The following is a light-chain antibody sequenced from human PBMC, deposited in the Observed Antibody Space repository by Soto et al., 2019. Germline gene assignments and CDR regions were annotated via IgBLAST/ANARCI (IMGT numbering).Light chain of an antibody. CDR2: GAS. CDR3: QQYGHSLWT. Sequence: EIVLTQSPGTLSLSPGERVTLSCRASQSVRSSYLAWYQQKPGQAPRLLIYGASSRATGIPDRFSGSGSGTDFTLTISRLEPEDYAVYYCQQYGHSLWTFGQGTKVDIK. V-gene: IGKV3-20*01. J-gene: IGKJ1*01. CDR1: QSVRSSY.